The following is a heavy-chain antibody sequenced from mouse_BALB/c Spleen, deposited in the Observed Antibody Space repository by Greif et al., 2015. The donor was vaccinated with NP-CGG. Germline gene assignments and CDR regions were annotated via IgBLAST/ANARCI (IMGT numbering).Heavy chain of an antibody. CDR3: ARDGGGYFAY. CDR1: GYSITSGYY. CDR2: ISYDGSN. D-gene: IGHD3-1*01. Sequence: EVQLQQSGPGLVKPSQSLSLTCSVTGYSITSGYYWNWIRQFPGNKLEWMGYISYDGSNNYNPSLKNRISITRDTSKNQFLLKLNSVTTEDTATYYCARDGGGYFAYWGQGTLVTVSA. J-gene: IGHJ3*01. V-gene: IGHV3-6*02.